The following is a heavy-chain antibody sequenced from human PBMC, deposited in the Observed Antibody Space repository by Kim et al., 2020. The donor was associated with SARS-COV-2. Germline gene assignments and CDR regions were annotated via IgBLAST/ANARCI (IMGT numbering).Heavy chain of an antibody. CDR2: T. CDR3: ALGRHTYHGMDV. V-gene: IGHV5-51*01. J-gene: IGHJ6*02. D-gene: IGHD2-21*01. Sequence: TRYSPSFQGQVTISADKSISTAYLQWSSLKASDTAMYYCALGRHTYHGMDVWGQGTTVTVSS.